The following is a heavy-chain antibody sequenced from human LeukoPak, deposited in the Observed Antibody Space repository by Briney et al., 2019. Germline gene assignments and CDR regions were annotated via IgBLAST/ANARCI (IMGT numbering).Heavy chain of an antibody. J-gene: IGHJ4*02. D-gene: IGHD6-19*01. V-gene: IGHV3-30*02. CDR1: GFTFSSYG. CDR2: IRYDGSNK. CDR3: ARDRGSSGWYGFDY. Sequence: GGSLRLSCAASGFTFSSYGMHWVRQAPGKGLEWVAFIRYDGSNKYYADSVKGRFTISRDSAKSSLYLQMNTLRAEDTAVYYCARDRGSSGWYGFDYWGQGTLVTVSS.